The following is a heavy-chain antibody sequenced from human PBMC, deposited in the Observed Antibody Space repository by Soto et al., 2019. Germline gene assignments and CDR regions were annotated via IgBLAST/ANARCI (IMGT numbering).Heavy chain of an antibody. CDR1: GGSISGYY. Sequence: SETLSLTCTVSGGSISGYYWSWIRQPPGKGLEWIGYIYYSGSTNYNPSLKSRVTISVDTSKNQFSLKLSSVTAADTAVYYCARLGTYYYDSSGYYDSDYWGQGTLVTVSS. CDR3: ARLGTYYYDSSGYYDSDY. D-gene: IGHD3-22*01. V-gene: IGHV4-59*01. CDR2: IYYSGST. J-gene: IGHJ4*02.